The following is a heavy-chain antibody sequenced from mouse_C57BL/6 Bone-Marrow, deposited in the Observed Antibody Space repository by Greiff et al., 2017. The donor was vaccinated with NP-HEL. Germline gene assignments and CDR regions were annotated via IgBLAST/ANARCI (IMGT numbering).Heavy chain of an antibody. CDR3: ARRTARYGSSYVWYFDV. J-gene: IGHJ1*03. D-gene: IGHD1-1*01. Sequence: QVHVKQSGAELVRPGSSVKLSCKASGYTFTSYWMHWVKQRPIQGLEWIGNIDPSDSETHYNQKFKDKATLTVDKSSSTAYMQLSSLTSEDSAVYYCARRTARYGSSYVWYFDVWGTGTTVTVSS. CDR2: IDPSDSET. CDR1: GYTFTSYW. V-gene: IGHV1-52*01.